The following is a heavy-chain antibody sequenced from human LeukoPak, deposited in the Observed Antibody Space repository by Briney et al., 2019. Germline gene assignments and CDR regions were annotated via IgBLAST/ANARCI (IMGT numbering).Heavy chain of an antibody. V-gene: IGHV1-8*01. CDR1: GYTFTSYD. CDR3: ARGSTIRIPRHRYCSSTSCSKAHHYYYYGMDV. J-gene: IGHJ6*02. Sequence: ASVKVSCKASGYTFTSYDINWVRQATGQGLEWMGWMNPNSGNTGYAQEFQGRVTMTRNTSISTAYMGLTSLRSEDTAVYYCARGSTIRIPRHRYCSSTSCSKAHHYYYYGMDVWGQGTTVTVSS. CDR2: MNPNSGNT. D-gene: IGHD2-2*01.